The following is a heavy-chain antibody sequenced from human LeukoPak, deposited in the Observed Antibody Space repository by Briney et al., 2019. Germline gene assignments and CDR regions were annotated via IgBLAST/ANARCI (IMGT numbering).Heavy chain of an antibody. CDR1: GFTFSSYA. D-gene: IGHD5-18*01. CDR3: ARSDTAMVTLFDY. Sequence: GGSLRLSCAASGFTFSSYAMSWVRQAPGKGLEWVSGISGSGGSTYYADSVKGRFTISRDNAKNSLYLQMNSLRAEDTAVYYCARSDTAMVTLFDYWGQGTLVTVSS. V-gene: IGHV3-23*01. J-gene: IGHJ4*02. CDR2: ISGSGGST.